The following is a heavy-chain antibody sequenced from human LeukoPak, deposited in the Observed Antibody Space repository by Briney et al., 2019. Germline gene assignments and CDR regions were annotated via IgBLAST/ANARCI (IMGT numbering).Heavy chain of an antibody. V-gene: IGHV3-53*01. CDR2: IYSGGST. CDR3: AADLSYSSGTFDY. J-gene: IGHJ4*02. D-gene: IGHD6-19*01. CDR1: GFTVSSNY. Sequence: PGGSLRLSCAASGFTVSSNYMSWVRQAPGKGLEWVSIIYSGGSTFYADSVKGRFTISRDNSKNTLYLQMNSLRAEDTAVYYCAADLSYSSGTFDYWGQGTLVTVSS.